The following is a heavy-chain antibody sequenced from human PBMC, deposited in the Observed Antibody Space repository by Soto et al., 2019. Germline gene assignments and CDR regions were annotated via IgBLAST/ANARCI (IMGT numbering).Heavy chain of an antibody. D-gene: IGHD2-8*01. CDR2: ISYDGSNK. CDR1: GFTFSSYA. V-gene: IGHV3-30-3*01. CDR3: ARSSFTDIVLMVYAYYYYGMDV. J-gene: IGHJ6*02. Sequence: GGSLRLSCAASGFTFSSYAMHWVRQAPGKGLEWVAVISYDGSNKYYADSVKGRFTISRDNSKNTLYLQMNSLRAEDTAVYYCARSSFTDIVLMVYAYYYYGMDVWGQGTTVTVSS.